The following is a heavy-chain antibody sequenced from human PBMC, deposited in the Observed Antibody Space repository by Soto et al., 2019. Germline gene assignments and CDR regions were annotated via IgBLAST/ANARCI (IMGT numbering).Heavy chain of an antibody. V-gene: IGHV4-30-2*01. J-gene: IGHJ4*02. CDR1: GDSISSGGYS. CDR2: IYQSGST. Sequence: QLQLQESGSGLVKPSQTLSLTCVVSGDSISSGGYSWTWIRQPPGKGLEWIGHIYQSGSTLYNPSLEDRVTISVDKSKNQFSRELNSVTAADTAVYYCARDARGGYYFEYWGQGILVTVSS. CDR3: ARDARGGYYFEY. D-gene: IGHD2-15*01.